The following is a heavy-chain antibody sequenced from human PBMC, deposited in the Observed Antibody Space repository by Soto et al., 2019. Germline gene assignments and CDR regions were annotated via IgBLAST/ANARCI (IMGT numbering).Heavy chain of an antibody. J-gene: IGHJ5*02. CDR2: IYWDDDK. Sequence: QITLKESGPTLVKPTQTLTLTCTFSGFSLSTSGVGVGWIRQPPGKALEWLALIYWDDDKRYSPSLKSRLTITKDPSKNQVVLTMTNMDPVDTATYYCAHYPSYSSSWYGGRNWFDPWGQGTLVTVSS. D-gene: IGHD6-13*01. V-gene: IGHV2-5*02. CDR1: GFSLSTSGVG. CDR3: AHYPSYSSSWYGGRNWFDP.